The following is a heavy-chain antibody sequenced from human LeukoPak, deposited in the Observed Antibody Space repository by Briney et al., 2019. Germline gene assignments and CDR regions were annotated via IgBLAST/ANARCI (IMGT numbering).Heavy chain of an antibody. CDR2: INLGGSAQ. D-gene: IGHD7-27*01. Sequence: PGGSLRLSCSASGFAFSAYWMNWVRQAPGKGPEWVANINLGGSAQYYVDSVKGRCTISRDNAKSSLYLQMNSLRVEDTAVYYCAAWGLHNYWGQGTLVTVSS. J-gene: IGHJ4*02. V-gene: IGHV3-7*01. CDR3: AAWGLHNY. CDR1: GFAFSAYW.